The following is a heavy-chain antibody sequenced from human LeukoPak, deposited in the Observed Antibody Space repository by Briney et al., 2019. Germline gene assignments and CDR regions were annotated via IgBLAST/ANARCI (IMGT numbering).Heavy chain of an antibody. CDR2: ISGSGGST. Sequence: GGSLRLSCAVSGFILSSWAMSWARRATGKGLEWFSDISGSGGSTYYADSVKRRFTISRDNSKNTLYLQMNSLRAEDTAVYYCAAGEYFDWFTPPYYYYYGMDVWGQGTTVTVSS. D-gene: IGHD3-9*01. CDR1: GFILSSWA. J-gene: IGHJ6*02. CDR3: AAGEYFDWFTPPYYYYYGMDV. V-gene: IGHV3-23*01.